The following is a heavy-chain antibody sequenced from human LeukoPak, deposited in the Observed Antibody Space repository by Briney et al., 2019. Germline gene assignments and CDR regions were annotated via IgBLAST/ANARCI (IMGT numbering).Heavy chain of an antibody. CDR3: ARMGCSSTSCRGGYYYYMDV. CDR2: IYHSGST. J-gene: IGHJ6*03. D-gene: IGHD2-2*01. V-gene: IGHV4-38-2*01. Sequence: PSETLSLTCAVSGYSISSGYYWGWIRQPPGKGLEWIGSIYHSGSTYYNPSLKSRVTISVDASKNQFSLKLSSLTAADTAVYYCARMGCSSTSCRGGYYYYMDVSGKGNTVTVSS. CDR1: GYSISSGYY.